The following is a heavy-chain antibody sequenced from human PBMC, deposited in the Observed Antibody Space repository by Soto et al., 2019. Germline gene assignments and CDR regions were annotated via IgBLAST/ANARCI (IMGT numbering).Heavy chain of an antibody. CDR3: ARGFVTIFGVGNYYYYGMDV. Sequence: SETLSLTCAVYGGSFSGCYWSWIRQPPGKGLEWIGEINHSGSTNYNPSLKSRVTISVDTSKNQFSLKLSSVTAADTAVYYCARGFVTIFGVGNYYYYGMDVWGQGTTVTVSS. CDR2: INHSGST. D-gene: IGHD3-3*01. CDR1: GGSFSGCY. J-gene: IGHJ6*02. V-gene: IGHV4-34*01.